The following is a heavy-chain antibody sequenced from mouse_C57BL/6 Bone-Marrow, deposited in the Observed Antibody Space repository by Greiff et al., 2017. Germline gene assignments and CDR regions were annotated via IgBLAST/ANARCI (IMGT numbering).Heavy chain of an antibody. CDR3: ARIGNYSYAMDY. D-gene: IGHD2-1*01. Sequence: VHLVESGPELVQPGASVKISCKASGYAFSSSWMNWVQQRPGKGLEWIGRIYPGAGDTNYNGKFKGKATLTADKSSSTAYMQLSSLTSEDSAVYVCARIGNYSYAMDYWGQGTSVTVSS. J-gene: IGHJ4*01. CDR2: IYPGAGDT. CDR1: GYAFSSSW. V-gene: IGHV1-82*01.